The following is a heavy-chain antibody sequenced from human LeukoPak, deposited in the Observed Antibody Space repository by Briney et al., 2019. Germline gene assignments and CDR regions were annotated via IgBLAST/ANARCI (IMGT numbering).Heavy chain of an antibody. CDR1: GYTFTSYA. J-gene: IGHJ4*02. V-gene: IGHV1-3*01. D-gene: IGHD2-2*01. CDR2: INAGNGNT. Sequence: ASVKVSCKASGYTFTSYAMHWVRQAPGQRLEWMGWINAGNGNTKCSQKFQGRVTITRDTSASTAYMELSSLRSEDTAVYYCARRYCSSTSCAYFDYWGQGTLVTVSS. CDR3: ARRYCSSTSCAYFDY.